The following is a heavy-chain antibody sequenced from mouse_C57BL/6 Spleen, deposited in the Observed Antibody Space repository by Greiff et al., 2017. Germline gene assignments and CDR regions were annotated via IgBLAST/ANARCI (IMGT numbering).Heavy chain of an antibody. CDR1: GFTFSSYG. J-gene: IGHJ2*01. V-gene: IGHV5-6*01. D-gene: IGHD1-1*01. CDR2: ISSGGSYT. CDR3: ARREFITTVVSYYFDY. Sequence: EVNLVESGGDLVKPGGSLKLSCAASGFTFSSYGMSWVRQTPDKRLEWVATISSGGSYTYYPDSVKGRFTISRDNAKNTLYLQMSSLKSEDTAMYYCARREFITTVVSYYFDYWGQGTTLTVSS.